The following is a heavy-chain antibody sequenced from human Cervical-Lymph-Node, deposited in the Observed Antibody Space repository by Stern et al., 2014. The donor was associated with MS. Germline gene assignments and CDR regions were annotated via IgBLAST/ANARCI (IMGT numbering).Heavy chain of an antibody. D-gene: IGHD6-13*01. CDR3: ARAIAAAGPRFDY. Sequence: VQLMQSGGGLVKPGGSLRLACAASGFTFSSYSMNWVRQAPGKGLEWVSSISSSSSSIYSADSVKGRFTISRDNAKNSLYLQMNSLRAEDTAVYYCARAIAAAGPRFDYWGQGTLVTVSS. V-gene: IGHV3-21*01. CDR1: GFTFSSYS. J-gene: IGHJ4*02. CDR2: ISSSSSSI.